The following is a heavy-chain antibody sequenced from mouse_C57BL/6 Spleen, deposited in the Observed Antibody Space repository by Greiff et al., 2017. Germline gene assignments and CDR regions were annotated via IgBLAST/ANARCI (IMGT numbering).Heavy chain of an antibody. J-gene: IGHJ1*03. V-gene: IGHV1-42*01. Sequence: VQLQQSGPELVKPGASVKISCKASGYSFTGYYMNWVKQSPEKSLEWIGEINPSTGGTTYNQKFKAKATLTVDKSSSTAYMQLKSLTSEDSAVYYCARFYYGYDARYFDVWGTGTTVTVSS. D-gene: IGHD2-2*01. CDR1: GYSFTGYY. CDR3: ARFYYGYDARYFDV. CDR2: INPSTGGT.